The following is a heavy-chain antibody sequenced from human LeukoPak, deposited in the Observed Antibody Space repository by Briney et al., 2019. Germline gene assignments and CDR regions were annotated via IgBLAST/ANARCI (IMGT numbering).Heavy chain of an antibody. V-gene: IGHV3-30*01. J-gene: IGHJ6*03. D-gene: IGHD3-16*01. Sequence: PGGSLRLSCAASGFTFSSYAMHWVRQAPGKGLEWVAVISYDGSNKYYADSVQGRFTISRDNSKNTLYLQMNSLRAEDTAVYYCARDSYDYYYYYMDVWGKGTTVTVSS. CDR2: ISYDGSNK. CDR1: GFTFSSYA. CDR3: ARDSYDYYYYYMDV.